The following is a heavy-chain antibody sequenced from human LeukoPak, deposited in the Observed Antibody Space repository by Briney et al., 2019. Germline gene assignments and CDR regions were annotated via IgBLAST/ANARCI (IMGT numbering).Heavy chain of an antibody. D-gene: IGHD6-13*01. J-gene: IGHJ4*02. CDR3: ARDTFEPGIAAADLVDY. Sequence: SETLSLTCTVSGYSISSSSYYWGWIRQPPGKGLEWIGSIYYSGSTYYNPSLKSRVTISVDTSKNQFSLKLSSVTAADTAVYYCARDTFEPGIAAADLVDYWGQGTLVTVSS. V-gene: IGHV4-39*07. CDR1: GYSISSSSYY. CDR2: IYYSGST.